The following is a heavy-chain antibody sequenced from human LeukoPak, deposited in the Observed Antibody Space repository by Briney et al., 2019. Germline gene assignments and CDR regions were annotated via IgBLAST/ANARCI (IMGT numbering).Heavy chain of an antibody. CDR2: ISAYNGNT. CDR1: GYTFTSYG. D-gene: IGHD6-6*01. V-gene: IGHV1-18*01. CDR3: ARKGLAAPNYYYYMDV. Sequence: ASVKVSCKASGYTFTSYGISWVRQAPGQGLEWMGWISAYNGNTNYAQKLQGRVTMTTDTSTSTAYMELRSLRSDDTAVYYCARKGLAAPNYYYYMDVWGKGTTVTVSS. J-gene: IGHJ6*03.